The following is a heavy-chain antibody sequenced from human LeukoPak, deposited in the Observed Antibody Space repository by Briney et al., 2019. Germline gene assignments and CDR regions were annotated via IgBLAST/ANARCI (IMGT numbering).Heavy chain of an antibody. CDR1: EFTFNNHA. CDR2: ITGSGGDT. Sequence: PGGSLRLSCAASEFTFNNHAMSWVRQAPGKGLEWVSAITGSGGDTYHADSVKGRFTISRDNSKNTLYLQMNSLRAEDMAVYYCAKGSRDSRPYYFDFWGQGTLVTVSS. CDR3: AKGSRDSRPYYFDF. D-gene: IGHD3-10*01. V-gene: IGHV3-23*01. J-gene: IGHJ4*02.